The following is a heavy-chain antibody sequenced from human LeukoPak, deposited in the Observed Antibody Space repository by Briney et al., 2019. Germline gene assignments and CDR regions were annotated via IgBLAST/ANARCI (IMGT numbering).Heavy chain of an antibody. Sequence: ASETLSLTCTVSGGSISSYYWSRIRQPPGKGLEWIGYIYYSGSTNYNPSLKSRVTISVDTSKNQFSLKLSSVTAADTAVYYCARAEVDFGGPNWFDPWGQGTLVTVSS. CDR1: GGSISSYY. CDR3: ARAEVDFGGPNWFDP. D-gene: IGHD3-16*01. CDR2: IYYSGST. J-gene: IGHJ5*02. V-gene: IGHV4-59*01.